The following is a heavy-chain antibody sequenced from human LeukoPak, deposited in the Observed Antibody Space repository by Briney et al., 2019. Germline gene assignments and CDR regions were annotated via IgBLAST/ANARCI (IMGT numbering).Heavy chain of an antibody. J-gene: IGHJ6*03. Sequence: TGGSLRLSCAASGFTFSSYAMHWVRQAPGKGLEWVAVISYDGSNKYYADSVKGRFTISRDNSKNTLYLQMNSLRAEDTAVYYCARDPGYNWHYMDVWGKGTTVTVSS. V-gene: IGHV3-30*04. CDR3: ARDPGYNWHYMDV. CDR2: ISYDGSNK. CDR1: GFTFSSYA. D-gene: IGHD1-1*01.